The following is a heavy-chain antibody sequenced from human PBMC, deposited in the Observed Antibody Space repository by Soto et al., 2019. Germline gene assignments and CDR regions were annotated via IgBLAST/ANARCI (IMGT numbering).Heavy chain of an antibody. D-gene: IGHD2-15*01. Sequence: GGFLRLSCAASGFTVSSKYMSWVRQAPGKGLEWVSLIQSGGPTYYADSVKGRFTISRDTSENTLHLQMDSLRAEDTAVYYCARDDVLCDGGRCYGVPLDVWGKGPRSPSPQ. V-gene: IGHV3-66*01. CDR2: IQSGGPT. CDR3: ARDDVLCDGGRCYGVPLDV. CDR1: GFTVSSKY. J-gene: IGHJ6*01.